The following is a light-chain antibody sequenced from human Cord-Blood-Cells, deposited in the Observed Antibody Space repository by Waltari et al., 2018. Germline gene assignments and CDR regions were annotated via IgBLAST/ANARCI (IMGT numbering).Light chain of an antibody. CDR2: EVS. V-gene: IGLV2-23*02. J-gene: IGLJ3*02. CDR1: SRHVWGYTL. CDR3: CSYAGSSTCWV. Sequence: QSALTQHASLSGSPGPSITLPCTGTSRHVWGYTLVSWYQQHPGKAPKLRIYEVSKRPSGVSNRFSGSKSGNTASLTISGLQAEDEADYYCCSYAGSSTCWVFGGGTKLTVL.